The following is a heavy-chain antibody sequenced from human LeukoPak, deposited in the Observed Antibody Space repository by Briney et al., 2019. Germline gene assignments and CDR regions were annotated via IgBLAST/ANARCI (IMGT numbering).Heavy chain of an antibody. V-gene: IGHV3-21*01. CDR3: ERDHTGDGYNDAFDI. Sequence: GGSLRLSCAASGFTFSSYSMNWVRQAPGKGLEWVSSISSSSSYIYYADSVKGRFTISRDNAKNSLYLQMNSLRAEDTAVYYCERDHTGDGYNDAFDIWGQGTMVTVSS. J-gene: IGHJ3*02. D-gene: IGHD5-24*01. CDR1: GFTFSSYS. CDR2: ISSSSSYI.